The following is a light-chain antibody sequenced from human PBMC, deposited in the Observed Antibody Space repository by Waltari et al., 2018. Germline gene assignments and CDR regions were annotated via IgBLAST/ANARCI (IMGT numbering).Light chain of an antibody. Sequence: DIQMTQSPSSLSASVGDRVTITCRASQDIRDYLAWFQQKPGKAPKSPIYAASDLQSGVPSKFSGSGYGTDFTLTISSLQPEDFATYYCQQYKVYPLTFGGGTKVEIK. CDR1: QDIRDY. CDR3: QQYKVYPLT. V-gene: IGKV1-16*02. J-gene: IGKJ4*01. CDR2: AAS.